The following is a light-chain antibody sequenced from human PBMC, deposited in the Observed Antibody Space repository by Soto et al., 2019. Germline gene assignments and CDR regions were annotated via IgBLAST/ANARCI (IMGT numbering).Light chain of an antibody. Sequence: QSALTQPASVSGSPGQSITISCTGTSSDVGGYNYVSWYQQHPGKAPKLMIYDVSNRPSGVSNRFSGSKSGNTASLTISGLQGEDEADYYCSSYTSSSTIYVFGTGTKPTVL. CDR1: SSDVGGYNY. CDR2: DVS. CDR3: SSYTSSSTIYV. J-gene: IGLJ1*01. V-gene: IGLV2-14*01.